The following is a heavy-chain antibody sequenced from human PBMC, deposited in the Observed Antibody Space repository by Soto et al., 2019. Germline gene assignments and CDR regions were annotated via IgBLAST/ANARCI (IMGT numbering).Heavy chain of an antibody. J-gene: IGHJ6*02. CDR3: ASSVIVAEPAAIELYGMDV. Sequence: SVKVSCKASGGTFSSYAISWVRQAPGQGLEWMGGIIPIFGTANYAQKFQGRVTITADESTSTAYMELSSLRSEDTAVYYCASSVIVAEPAAIELYGMDVWGQGTRVTFS. CDR2: IIPIFGTA. CDR1: GGTFSSYA. V-gene: IGHV1-69*13. D-gene: IGHD2-2*01.